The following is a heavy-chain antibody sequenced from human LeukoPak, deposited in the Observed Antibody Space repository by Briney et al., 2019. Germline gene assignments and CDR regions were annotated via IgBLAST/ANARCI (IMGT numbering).Heavy chain of an antibody. CDR3: ARDRYSNYPFYYYYGMDV. CDR1: GGTFISYA. CDR2: IIPIFGTA. J-gene: IGHJ6*02. D-gene: IGHD4-11*01. V-gene: IGHV1-69*13. Sequence: GASVKVSCKASGGTFISYAISWVRQAPGQGLEWMGGIIPIFGTANYAQKFQGRVTITADESTSTAYMELSSLRSEDTAVYYCARDRYSNYPFYYYYGMDVWGQGTTVTVSS.